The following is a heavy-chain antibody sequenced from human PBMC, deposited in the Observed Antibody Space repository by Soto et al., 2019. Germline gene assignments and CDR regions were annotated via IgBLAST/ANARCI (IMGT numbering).Heavy chain of an antibody. D-gene: IGHD2-21*01. Sequence: ELQLVETGGGSIQTGGSLRLSCAASGFSISSNYIAWVRQPPGKGLEWVSTTFSGGNTEYAASVKGRCSISRDNYKNTLYLQMDNLRVEDTAVYYCARKPPSAIQGWAFGMDVWGQGTTVCVSS. J-gene: IGHJ6*02. CDR2: TFSGGNT. CDR1: GFSISSNY. V-gene: IGHV3-53*02. CDR3: ARKPPSAIQGWAFGMDV.